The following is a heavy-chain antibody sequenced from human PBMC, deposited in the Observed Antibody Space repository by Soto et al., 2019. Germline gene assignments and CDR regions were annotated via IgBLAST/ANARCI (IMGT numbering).Heavy chain of an antibody. CDR3: ARDRVGYYYGMDV. J-gene: IGHJ6*02. CDR1: GFTFSSYS. Sequence: GGSLRLSCAASGFTFSSYSMNWVRQAPGKGLEWVSVIYSGGSTYYADSVKGRFTISRDNSKNTLYLQMNSLRAEDTAVYYCARDRVGYYYGMDVWGQGTTVTVSS. CDR2: IYSGGST. D-gene: IGHD1-26*01. V-gene: IGHV3-66*01.